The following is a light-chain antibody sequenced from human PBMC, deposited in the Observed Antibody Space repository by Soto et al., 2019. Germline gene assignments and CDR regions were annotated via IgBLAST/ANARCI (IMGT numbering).Light chain of an antibody. J-gene: IGKJ2*01. CDR2: AAS. CDR1: QSISSY. V-gene: IGKV1-39*01. CDR3: QQSYSTPQT. Sequence: DIPMTQSPSSLSASVGDRVTITCRASQSISSYLNWYQQKPGKAPKLLIYAASSLQSGVPSRFSGSGSGTDFTLTISSQQPEDFATYYCQQSYSTPQTFGQGTKLEIK.